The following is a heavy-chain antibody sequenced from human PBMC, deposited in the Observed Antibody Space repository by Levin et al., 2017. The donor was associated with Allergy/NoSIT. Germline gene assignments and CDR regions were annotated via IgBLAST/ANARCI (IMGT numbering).Heavy chain of an antibody. Sequence: QSGGSLRLSCAASGFTFSRYWMYWVRQVPGKGLDWVSRINNDGSVTTYADSVKGRFTVSRDNAKNTVYLQMNSLKDEDAAVYYCARVSYSYCGGDCNSWYFDYWGQGNLVTVSS. CDR2: INNDGSVT. D-gene: IGHD2-21*02. CDR3: ARVSYSYCGGDCNSWYFDY. CDR1: GFTFSRYW. V-gene: IGHV3-74*01. J-gene: IGHJ4*02.